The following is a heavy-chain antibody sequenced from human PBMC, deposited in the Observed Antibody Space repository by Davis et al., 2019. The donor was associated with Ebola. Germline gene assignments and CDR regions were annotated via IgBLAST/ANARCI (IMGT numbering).Heavy chain of an antibody. CDR3: AREGVRERELPTYFYYYGMDV. CDR1: GYTFTGYY. V-gene: IGHV1-69*04. CDR2: VIPILDIA. D-gene: IGHD3-10*01. J-gene: IGHJ6*02. Sequence: SVKVSCKASGYTFTGYYMHWVRQAPGQGLEWMGRVIPILDIANYAQKFQGRVTITADTSTRTAYMEVRSLRSDDTAVYYCAREGVRERELPTYFYYYGMDVWGQGTTVTVSS.